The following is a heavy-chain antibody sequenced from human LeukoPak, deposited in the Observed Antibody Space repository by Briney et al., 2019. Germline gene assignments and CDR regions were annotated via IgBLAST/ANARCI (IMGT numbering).Heavy chain of an antibody. V-gene: IGHV6-1*01. Sequence: SQTLSLTCAISGDSVSSNSAAWNWIRQSPSRGLEWLGRTYYRSKWYNDYAVSVKSRITINPDTSKNQFSLQLNSVTPEDTAEYYCARLIRSGSYYVGSPVHGMDVWGQGTTVTVSS. CDR3: ARLIRSGSYYVGSPVHGMDV. J-gene: IGHJ6*02. CDR1: GDSVSSNSAA. CDR2: TYYRSKWYN. D-gene: IGHD3-10*01.